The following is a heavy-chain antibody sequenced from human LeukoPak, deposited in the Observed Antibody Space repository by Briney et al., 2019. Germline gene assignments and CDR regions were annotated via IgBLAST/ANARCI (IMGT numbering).Heavy chain of an antibody. Sequence: GGSLRLSCAASGFTFSSYAMHWVRQAPGKGLEWVAVISYDGCNKYYADSVKGRFTISRDNSKNTLYLQMNSLRAEDTAVYYCARDRNLRYFDWLPYGMDVWGKGTTVTVSS. CDR3: ARDRNLRYFDWLPYGMDV. CDR2: ISYDGCNK. J-gene: IGHJ6*04. D-gene: IGHD3-9*01. CDR1: GFTFSSYA. V-gene: IGHV3-30*04.